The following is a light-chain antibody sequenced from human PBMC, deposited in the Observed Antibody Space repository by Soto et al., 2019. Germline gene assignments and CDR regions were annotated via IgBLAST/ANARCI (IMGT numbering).Light chain of an antibody. Sequence: DIQMTQSPSTLSASVGDRVTITCRASQSISSWLAWYQQKPGKAPKLLIFQASSLNSGVPSRFSGSGSATEYTLTLSSLQPDDFATYYCEDYSSSSGLTFGGGTKVEIK. CDR1: QSISSW. V-gene: IGKV1-5*03. CDR3: EDYSSSSGLT. CDR2: QAS. J-gene: IGKJ4*01.